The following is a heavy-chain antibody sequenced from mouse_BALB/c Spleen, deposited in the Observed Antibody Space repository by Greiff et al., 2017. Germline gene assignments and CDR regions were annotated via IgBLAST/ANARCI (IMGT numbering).Heavy chain of an antibody. CDR1: GYTFTSYW. J-gene: IGHJ4*01. V-gene: IGHV1S81*02. CDR2: INPSNGRT. D-gene: IGHD2-1*01. CDR3: ALYYGNLYAMDY. Sequence: QVQLQQPGAELVKPGASVKLSCKASGYTFTSYWMHWVKQRPGQGLEWIGEINPSNGRTNYNEKFKSKATLTVDKSSSTAYMQLSSLTSEDSAVYYCALYYGNLYAMDYWGQGTSGTVSS.